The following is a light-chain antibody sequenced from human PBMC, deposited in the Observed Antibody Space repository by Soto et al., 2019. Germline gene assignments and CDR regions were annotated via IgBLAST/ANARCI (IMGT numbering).Light chain of an antibody. CDR3: QQYYHGLSLT. CDR2: DAS. CDR1: QSISNR. J-gene: IGKJ4*01. Sequence: DIQMTQSPSTLSASVGDRVTITCRASQSISNRLAWYQQKPGKAPKVLIYDASSLESGVPSRFSGSGSATEFILTISSLQPDDFATYHCQQYYHGLSLTFGGGTKVELK. V-gene: IGKV1-5*01.